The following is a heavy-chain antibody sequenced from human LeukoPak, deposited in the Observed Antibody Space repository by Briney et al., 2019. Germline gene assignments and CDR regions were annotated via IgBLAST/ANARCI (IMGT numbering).Heavy chain of an antibody. J-gene: IGHJ4*02. V-gene: IGHV5-51*01. Sequence: GESLRISCKGSGYSFTSYWLGWVRQIPGKGLEWMGIVYPGDSDTRYSSPFQGQVTISADTSNSTAYLQWSSLKASDTVMYCCARQESSGWADWGQGTLVTVSS. CDR3: ARQESSGWAD. CDR2: VYPGDSDT. D-gene: IGHD6-19*01. CDR1: GYSFTSYW.